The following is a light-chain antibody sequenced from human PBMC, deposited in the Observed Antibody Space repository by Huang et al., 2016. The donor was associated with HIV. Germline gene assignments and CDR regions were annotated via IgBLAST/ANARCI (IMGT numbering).Light chain of an antibody. CDR3: QQYYSPPYI. CDR2: WAS. V-gene: IGKV4-1*01. J-gene: IGKJ2*01. Sequence: DIVMTQSPDPLAASRGARATRNCKSSHGVLYNSKNKDYVAWYQQKPRQPPKLLIDWASTRAAGVPDRFSGSGSGTDFTLTINSLQAGDVAIYYCQQYYSPPYIFGQGTRLEIK. CDR1: HGVLYNSKNKDY.